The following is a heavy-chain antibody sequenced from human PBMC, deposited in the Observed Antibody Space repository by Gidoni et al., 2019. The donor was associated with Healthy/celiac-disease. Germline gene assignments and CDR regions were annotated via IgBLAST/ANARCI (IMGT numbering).Heavy chain of an antibody. CDR2: MSGSGGST. J-gene: IGHJ3*02. V-gene: IGHV3-23*01. CDR1: GFPFSSYA. Sequence: EVQLLESGGGLVQPGGSLRLSCAASGFPFSSYAMSWVRQAPGKGLEWVSAMSGSGGSTYYADSVKGRFTISRDNSKNTLYLQMNSLRAEDTAVYYCAKDFVVVVAATPDAFDIWGQGTMVTVSS. CDR3: AKDFVVVVAATPDAFDI. D-gene: IGHD2-15*01.